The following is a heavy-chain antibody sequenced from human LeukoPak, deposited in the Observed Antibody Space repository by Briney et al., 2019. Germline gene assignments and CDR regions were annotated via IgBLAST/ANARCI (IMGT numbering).Heavy chain of an antibody. Sequence: NSSETLSLTCTVSGGSISSSSYYWGWIRQPPGKGLEWIGSIYYSGSTYYNPSLKSRVTISVDTSKNQFSLKLSSVTAADTAVYYCARRGHYDFWSGRPFDYWGQGTLVTVSS. CDR1: GGSISSSSYY. D-gene: IGHD3-3*01. CDR3: ARRGHYDFWSGRPFDY. V-gene: IGHV4-39*01. J-gene: IGHJ4*02. CDR2: IYYSGST.